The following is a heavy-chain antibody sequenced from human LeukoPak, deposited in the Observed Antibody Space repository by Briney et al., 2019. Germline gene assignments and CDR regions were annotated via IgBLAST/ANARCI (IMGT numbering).Heavy chain of an antibody. CDR2: LSSGGTTI. D-gene: IGHD6-19*01. V-gene: IGHV3-48*04. CDR1: RFSFYEHN. J-gene: IGHJ4*02. CDR3: AKVGGSGWYFDN. Sequence: GGSLRLSCATSRFSFYEHNMIWVRQAPGEGLEWVSFLSSGGTTIHYADSVKGRFTMSRDDAKNSLYLQMTSLRAEDTAVYYCAKVGGSGWYFDNWGQGTLVTASS.